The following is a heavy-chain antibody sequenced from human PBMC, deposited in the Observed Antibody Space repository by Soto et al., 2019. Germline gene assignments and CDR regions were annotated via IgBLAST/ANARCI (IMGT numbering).Heavy chain of an antibody. CDR3: ARVLDPSSPYYYGMDV. Sequence: ASVKVSCKASGYTFTGYYMHWVRQAPGQGLEWMGWINPNSGGTNYAQKFQGWVTMTRDTSISTAYMELSSLRSEDTAVHYCARVLDPSSPYYYGMDVWGQGTTVTVSS. J-gene: IGHJ6*02. D-gene: IGHD3-3*01. V-gene: IGHV1-2*04. CDR2: INPNSGGT. CDR1: GYTFTGYY.